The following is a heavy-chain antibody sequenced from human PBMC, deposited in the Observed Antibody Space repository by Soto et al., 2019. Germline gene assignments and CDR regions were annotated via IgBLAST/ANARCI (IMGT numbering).Heavy chain of an antibody. J-gene: IGHJ4*02. CDR1: GFIFSSYW. CDR2: INIDGRST. CDR3: TRKTSLDY. V-gene: IGHV3-74*01. Sequence: GGSLRLSCAASGFIFSSYWMQWVRQAPGEGLVWVSHINIDGRSTTYADSVKGRFTISRDNAKNTLYLQMNSLRTEDTAVYYCTRKTSLDYWGRGTLVTVSS.